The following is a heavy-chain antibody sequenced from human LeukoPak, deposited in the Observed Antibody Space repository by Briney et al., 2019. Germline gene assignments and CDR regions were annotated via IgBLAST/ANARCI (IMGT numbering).Heavy chain of an antibody. D-gene: IGHD3-10*01. J-gene: IGHJ4*02. CDR2: ISGSGGST. Sequence: GGSLRLSCAASGFTFSSYAMSWVRQAPGKGLEWVSAISGSGGSTYYADSVKGRFTISRDNSKNTLYLQMNSLRAEDTAVYYCAKKIRMVRGVIRPPLAPDYWGQGTLVTVSS. CDR1: GFTFSSYA. V-gene: IGHV3-23*01. CDR3: AKKIRMVRGVIRPPLAPDY.